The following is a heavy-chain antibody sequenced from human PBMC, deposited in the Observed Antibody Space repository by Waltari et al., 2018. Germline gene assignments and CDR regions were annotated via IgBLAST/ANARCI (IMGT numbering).Heavy chain of an antibody. V-gene: IGHV1-3*01. CDR1: GYPFTSYP. CDR2: INAGNGNT. D-gene: IGHD3-9*01. Sequence: QVQLVQSGAEVTQPEASVKVSCQASGYPFTSYPMHWVRQAPVQRREGMGWINAGNGNTKYTQKFQGRVTITRDTAASTAYMELSSLRSEDTAVYYCARLYYDILTGYYNVGCFDPWGQGTLVTVSS. CDR3: ARLYYDILTGYYNVGCFDP. J-gene: IGHJ5*02.